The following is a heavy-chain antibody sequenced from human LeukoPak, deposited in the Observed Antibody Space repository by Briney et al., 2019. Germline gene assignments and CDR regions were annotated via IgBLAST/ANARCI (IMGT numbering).Heavy chain of an antibody. J-gene: IGHJ4*02. CDR2: ISWDGGST. CDR1: GFSFDDYT. D-gene: IGHD1-26*01. CDR3: AKDMQGGAAIDY. Sequence: GGSRRLSCAASGFSFDDYTMNWVRQVPGKGLEWVSLISWDGGSTSYADSVKGRFTISRDNSKNSLYLQMNSLRVEDTALYYCAKDMQGGAAIDYWGQGTLVTVSP. V-gene: IGHV3-43D*03.